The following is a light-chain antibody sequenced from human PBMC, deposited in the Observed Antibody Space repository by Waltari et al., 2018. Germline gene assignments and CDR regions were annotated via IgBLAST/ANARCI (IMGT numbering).Light chain of an antibody. Sequence: EIVLTQSPATLSLSPGERATLSCRASQRVSSYLAWYQQKPGQAPMLLIDDASNRATCIPARFSGSWSGTDFTLTISSLEPEDFAVYYCQQRSNWPSLTFGGGTKVEIK. CDR2: DAS. CDR3: QQRSNWPSLT. V-gene: IGKV3-11*01. CDR1: QRVSSY. J-gene: IGKJ4*01.